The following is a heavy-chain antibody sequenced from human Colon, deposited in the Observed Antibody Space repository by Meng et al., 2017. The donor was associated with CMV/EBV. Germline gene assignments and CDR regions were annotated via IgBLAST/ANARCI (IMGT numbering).Heavy chain of an antibody. Sequence: SGFSFRDHSLDWVRQAPGKGLEWVGRIRNKANSYTTEYAASVKGRFTISRDDSKNSLYVQMNSLKTEDTAVYYCTRDHPLLPGTLDYWGQGTLVTVSS. D-gene: IGHD1-26*01. J-gene: IGHJ4*02. CDR1: GFSFRDHS. CDR3: TRDHPLLPGTLDY. V-gene: IGHV3-72*01. CDR2: IRNKANSYTT.